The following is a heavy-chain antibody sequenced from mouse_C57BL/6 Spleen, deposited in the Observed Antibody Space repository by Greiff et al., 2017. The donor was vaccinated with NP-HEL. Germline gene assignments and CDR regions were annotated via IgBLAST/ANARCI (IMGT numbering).Heavy chain of an antibody. J-gene: IGHJ3*01. CDR1: GYTFTSYW. V-gene: IGHV1-5*01. D-gene: IGHD2-14*01. CDR2: IYPGNSDT. Sequence: VQLQQSGTVLARPGASVKMSCKTSGYTFTSYWMHWVKQRPGQGLEWIGAIYPGNSDTSYNQKFKGQAKLTAVTSASTAYMELSSLTNEDSAVYYCTRGTSSWFAYWGQGTLVTVSA. CDR3: TRGTSSWFAY.